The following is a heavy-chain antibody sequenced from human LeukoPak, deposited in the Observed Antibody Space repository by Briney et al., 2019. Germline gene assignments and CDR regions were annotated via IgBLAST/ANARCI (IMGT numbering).Heavy chain of an antibody. D-gene: IGHD6-6*01. CDR2: INTDGSTT. CDR1: GXTFSHYW. Sequence: GGSLRLSCAASGXTFSHYWMHWVRQAPGKGLVWVSRINTDGSTTTYADSVKGRLTISRDNAKNTLYLQMNSLRADDTAVYYCTASKNYWGQGTLVTVSS. J-gene: IGHJ4*02. CDR3: TASKNY. V-gene: IGHV3-74*01.